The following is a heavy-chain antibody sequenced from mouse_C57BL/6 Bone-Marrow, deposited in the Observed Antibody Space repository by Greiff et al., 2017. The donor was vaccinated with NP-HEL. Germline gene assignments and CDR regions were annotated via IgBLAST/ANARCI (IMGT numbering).Heavy chain of an antibody. J-gene: IGHJ1*03. D-gene: IGHD1-1*01. V-gene: IGHV1-4*01. CDR3: ARQDPRGSSWGYFDV. CDR2: INPSSGYT. CDR1: GYTFTSYT. Sequence: VQLQQSGAELARPGASVKMSCKASGYTFTSYTMHWVKQRPGQGLEWIGYINPSSGYTKYNQKFKDKATLTADKSSSTAYMQLSSLTSEDSAVYDCARQDPRGSSWGYFDVWGTGTTVTVSS.